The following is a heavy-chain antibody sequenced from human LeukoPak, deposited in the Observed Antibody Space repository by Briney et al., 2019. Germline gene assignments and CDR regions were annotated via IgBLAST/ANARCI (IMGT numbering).Heavy chain of an antibody. D-gene: IGHD3-10*01. CDR1: GGSISSYY. CDR3: AKSNGYGLVDI. J-gene: IGHJ3*02. CDR2: IYNSGST. Sequence: SETLSLTCTVSGGSISSYYWSWIRQPPGKGLEWIGYIYNSGSTNYNPSLKSRVTMSVDTSKNQFSLNLNSVTAADTAVYYCAKSNGYGLVDIWGQGTMVTVSS. V-gene: IGHV4-59*01.